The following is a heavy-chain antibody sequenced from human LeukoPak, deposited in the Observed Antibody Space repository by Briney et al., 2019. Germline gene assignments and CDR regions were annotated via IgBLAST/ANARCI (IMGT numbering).Heavy chain of an antibody. CDR1: GYTFTSYD. J-gene: IGHJ6*03. D-gene: IGHD6-13*01. Sequence: ASVKVSCKASGYTFTSYDINWVRQATGQGLEWMGWMNPNSGDTGYAQKFQGRVTMTRNTSISTAYMELSSLRSEDTAVYYCARGHSSSWYEPYSYYYMDVWGKGTTVTISS. CDR3: ARGHSSSWYEPYSYYYMDV. V-gene: IGHV1-8*01. CDR2: MNPNSGDT.